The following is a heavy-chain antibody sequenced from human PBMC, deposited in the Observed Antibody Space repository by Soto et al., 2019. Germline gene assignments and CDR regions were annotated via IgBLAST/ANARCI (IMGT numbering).Heavy chain of an antibody. CDR3: ARGDPYSSGWYWDY. CDR1: GYTFTSYG. J-gene: IGHJ4*02. D-gene: IGHD6-19*01. V-gene: IGHV1-18*01. CDR2: ISAYNGNT. Sequence: ASVKVSCKASGYTFTSYGIRWVRQAHGQGLEWMGWISAYNGNTNYAQKLQGRVTMTTDTSTSTAYMELRSLRSDDTAVYYCARGDPYSSGWYWDYWGEAILVTVSS.